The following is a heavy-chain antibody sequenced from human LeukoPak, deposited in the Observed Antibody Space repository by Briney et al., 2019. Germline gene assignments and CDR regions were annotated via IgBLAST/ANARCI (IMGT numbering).Heavy chain of an antibody. CDR3: ARDAVYYGMDV. CDR1: GGSISSGGYS. CDR2: IYHSMST. Sequence: PSETLSLTCAVSGGSISSGGYSWSWIRQPPGKGLEWVGYIYHSMSTYYNPSLKSRVTISVDRSKNQFSLKLSSVTAADTAVYYCARDAVYYGMDVWGKGTTVTVSS. V-gene: IGHV4-30-2*01. J-gene: IGHJ6*04.